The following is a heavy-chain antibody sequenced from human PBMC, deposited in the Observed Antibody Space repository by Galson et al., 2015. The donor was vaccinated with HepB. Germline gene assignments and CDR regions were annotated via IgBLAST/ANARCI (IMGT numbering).Heavy chain of an antibody. J-gene: IGHJ6*03. CDR1: GYTLTDYV. V-gene: IGHV7-4-1*02. CDR3: ARSPLRFLDWLPYYDYYYMDV. Sequence: SVKVSCKASGYTLTDYVVNWVRQAPGQGLEWMGWMNTNTGKPTYAPGFAGRLVFSLDTSVTTAYLQISSLETDDTAVYYCARSPLRFLDWLPYYDYYYMDVWGEGTTVTVSS. D-gene: IGHD3-3*01. CDR2: MNTNTGKP.